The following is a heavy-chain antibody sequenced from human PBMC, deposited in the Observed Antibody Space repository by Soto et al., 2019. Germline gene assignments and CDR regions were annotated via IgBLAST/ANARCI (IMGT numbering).Heavy chain of an antibody. V-gene: IGHV1-69*13. Sequence: VASVKVSCKASGGTFSSHGISWVRQAPGQGPEWMGGIIPMIDTSKYAQKFQGRVTITADESTSTACMELSSLTSEDTAVYYCAREGPPDIAWFDPWGQGTLVTVSS. D-gene: IGHD3-9*01. CDR2: IIPMIDTS. CDR3: AREGPPDIAWFDP. J-gene: IGHJ5*02. CDR1: GGTFSSHG.